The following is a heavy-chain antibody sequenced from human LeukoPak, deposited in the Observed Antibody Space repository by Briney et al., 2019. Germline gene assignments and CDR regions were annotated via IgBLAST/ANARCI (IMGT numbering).Heavy chain of an antibody. Sequence: SETLSLTCTVSGGSISSDYWSWIRQPAGKGLEWIGRIYTTGGTNYNPSLKSRVTISIDTSKSQFSLKLSSVTAADTAVYYCAKSYDSSGYYNYWGQGTLVTVSS. CDR3: AKSYDSSGYYNY. J-gene: IGHJ4*02. CDR2: IYTTGGT. D-gene: IGHD3-22*01. V-gene: IGHV4-4*07. CDR1: GGSISSDY.